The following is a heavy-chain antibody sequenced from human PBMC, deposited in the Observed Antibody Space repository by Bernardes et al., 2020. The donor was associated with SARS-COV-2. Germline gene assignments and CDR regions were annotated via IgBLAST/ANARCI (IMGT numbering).Heavy chain of an antibody. Sequence: GRSLRLSCAASGFTFSGSAMHWVRQASGKGLEWVGRIRSTANSYAPAYAASVKGRFTISRDDSKNTAYPQMNSLKTEDTAVYYCTRTSSSIAARPGSPSYYHYMDVWGKGTTVTGSS. J-gene: IGHJ6*03. D-gene: IGHD6-6*01. CDR2: IRSTANSYAP. CDR3: TRTSSSIAARPGSPSYYHYMDV. V-gene: IGHV3-73*01. CDR1: GFTFSGSA.